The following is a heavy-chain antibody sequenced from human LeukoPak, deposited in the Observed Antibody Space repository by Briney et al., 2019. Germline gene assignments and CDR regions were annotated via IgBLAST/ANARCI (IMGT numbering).Heavy chain of an antibody. CDR2: INHSGST. D-gene: IGHD6-19*01. V-gene: IGHV4-34*01. CDR3: ALSGWSIDY. Sequence: SETLSLTCAVYGGSFSGYYWSWIRQPPGKGLEWIGEINHSGSTNYNPSLKSRVTISVDTSKNQFSLKLSSVTAADTAVYHCALSGWSIDYWGQGTLVTVSS. CDR1: GGSFSGYY. J-gene: IGHJ4*02.